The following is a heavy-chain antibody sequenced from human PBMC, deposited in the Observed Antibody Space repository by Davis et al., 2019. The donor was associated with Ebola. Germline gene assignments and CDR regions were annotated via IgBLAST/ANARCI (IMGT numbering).Heavy chain of an antibody. D-gene: IGHD6-19*01. CDR1: GGSISSSSYY. Sequence: PSETLSLTCTVSGGSISSSSYYWGWIRQPPGKGLEWVSYISSSSSTIYYADSVKGRFTISRDNSKNTLYLQMNSLRAEDTAVYYCAKDLVQRGSSGWSKVLDPWGQGTLVTVSS. CDR3: AKDLVQRGSSGWSKVLDP. CDR2: ISSSSSTI. V-gene: IGHV3-11*01. J-gene: IGHJ5*02.